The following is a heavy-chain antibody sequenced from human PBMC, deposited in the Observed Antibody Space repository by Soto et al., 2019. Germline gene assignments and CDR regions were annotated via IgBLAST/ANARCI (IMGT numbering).Heavy chain of an antibody. CDR1: GGSISTSNW. Sequence: QVQLQESGPGLVKPSGTLSLTCAVSGGSISTSNWWSWVRQLPGKGLEWIGEVYRTGRTNYNPSLESRLTISVDKSKNQFSLKLTSVTAADTAVYYCARARATIAAAAIFDCWGQGTLVTVSS. J-gene: IGHJ4*02. V-gene: IGHV4-4*02. D-gene: IGHD6-13*01. CDR2: VYRTGRT. CDR3: ARARATIAAAAIFDC.